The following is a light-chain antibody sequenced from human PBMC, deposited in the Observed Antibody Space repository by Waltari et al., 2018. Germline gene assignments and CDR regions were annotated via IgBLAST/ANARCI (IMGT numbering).Light chain of an antibody. Sequence: DIQVTQSPSSLSASVGDRVSITCRASQNIGNHLNWYQQQPGRAPKLLIYDVSSLNSGVPSRFRGSSSGTEFTLTISSLQPEDFATYYCQQSFTIPVAFGGGTKVDI. CDR3: QQSFTIPVA. V-gene: IGKV1-39*01. CDR2: DVS. CDR1: QNIGNH. J-gene: IGKJ4*01.